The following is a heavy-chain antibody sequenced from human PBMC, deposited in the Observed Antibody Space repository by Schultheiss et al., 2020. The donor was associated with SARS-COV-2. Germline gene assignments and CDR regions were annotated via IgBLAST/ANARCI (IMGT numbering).Heavy chain of an antibody. Sequence: GGSLRLSCAASGFTFSSYGMHWVRQAPGKGLEWVSAISGSGGSTYYADSVKGRFTISIDNSKNTLYLQMNSLRAEDTAVYYCARGLSNYDSSGYFDAFDIWGLGRMGTVSS. V-gene: IGHV3-23*01. CDR1: GFTFSSYG. CDR3: ARGLSNYDSSGYFDAFDI. J-gene: IGHJ3*02. D-gene: IGHD3-22*01. CDR2: ISGSGGST.